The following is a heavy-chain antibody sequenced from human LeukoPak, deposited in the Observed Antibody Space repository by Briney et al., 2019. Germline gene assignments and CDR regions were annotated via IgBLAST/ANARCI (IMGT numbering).Heavy chain of an antibody. CDR3: ATLYGSARGAFDS. CDR1: GFTFSSYA. Sequence: GGSLRLSCAASGFTFSSYAMSWVRQAPGKGLEWVSAISGSGGSTYYAGSVKGRFTISRDNSKNTLYLQMNSLRAEDTAVYYCATLYGSARGAFDSWGQGTLVTVSS. CDR2: ISGSGGST. D-gene: IGHD3-10*01. V-gene: IGHV3-23*01. J-gene: IGHJ4*02.